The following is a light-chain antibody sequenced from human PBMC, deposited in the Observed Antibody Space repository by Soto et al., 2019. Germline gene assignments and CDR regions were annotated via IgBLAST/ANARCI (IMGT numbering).Light chain of an antibody. CDR1: QSSSY. J-gene: IGKJ1*01. V-gene: IGKV3-20*01. Sequence: EIVLTQSPGTLSLSPGERATHSCRASQSSSYLAWYQQKPGQAPRLLIYGASTRATGIPDRFSGSGSGTDFTLTISGLEPEDFAVYCCQQYGSSPWTFGQGTKVDIK. CDR2: GAS. CDR3: QQYGSSPWT.